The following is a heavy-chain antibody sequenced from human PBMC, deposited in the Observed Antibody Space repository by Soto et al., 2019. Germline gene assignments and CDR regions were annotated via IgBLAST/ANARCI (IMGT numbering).Heavy chain of an antibody. V-gene: IGHV3-23*01. J-gene: IGHJ4*02. D-gene: IGHD2-15*01. CDR2: VSSGGST. CDR3: AKRRGAGGHFDY. Sequence: VGSQRLSSTASWVNFASYAMVWVRQAPGKGLEWVSVVSSGGSTYYADSVTGRFTVSRDNSKNTLSLQMNSLRAEDTAVYYCAKRRGAGGHFDYWGQGALVTGSS. CDR1: WVNFASYA.